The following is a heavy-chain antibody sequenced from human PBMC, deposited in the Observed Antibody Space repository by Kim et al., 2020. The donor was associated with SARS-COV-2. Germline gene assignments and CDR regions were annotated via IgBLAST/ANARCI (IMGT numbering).Heavy chain of an antibody. V-gene: IGHV1-46*01. CDR3: AGHPYYDILTGYYKDFDY. D-gene: IGHD3-9*01. J-gene: IGHJ4*02. CDR1: GYTFTSYY. CDR2: INPSGGST. Sequence: ASVKVSCKASGYTFTSYYMHWVRQAPGQGLEWMGIINPSGGSTSYAQKFQGRVTMTRDTSTSTVYMELSSLRSEDTAVYYCAGHPYYDILTGYYKDFDYWGQGTLVTVSS.